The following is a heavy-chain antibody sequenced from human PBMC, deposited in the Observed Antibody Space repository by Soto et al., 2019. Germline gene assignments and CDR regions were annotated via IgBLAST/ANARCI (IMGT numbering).Heavy chain of an antibody. CDR2: ITTSSSNT. CDR1: GFSFSTYS. J-gene: IGHJ4*02. D-gene: IGHD5-18*01. Sequence: GGSLRLSCAASGFSFSTYSMNWVRQAPGKGLEWVSSITTSSSNTYYADSLKGRFTLSRDNAKNSLYLQMSNLGAEDTAVYYCARSARGFSYGKIDSWGQGTLVTVSS. V-gene: IGHV3-21*01. CDR3: ARSARGFSYGKIDS.